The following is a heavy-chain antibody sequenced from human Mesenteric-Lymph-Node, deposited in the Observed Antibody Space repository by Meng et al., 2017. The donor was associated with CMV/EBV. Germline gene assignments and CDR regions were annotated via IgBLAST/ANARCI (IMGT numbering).Heavy chain of an antibody. Sequence: GESLKISCAASGFPFSSYAMHWVRQAPGKGLEYVSAISSGGGSTFYADSVKGRFTISRDNSKNTVYLQMGSLRAEDMAVYYCARAYYDFWRGYNTDMSYLEYWGQGTLVTVS. CDR2: ISSGGGST. V-gene: IGHV3-64*02. J-gene: IGHJ4*02. CDR1: GFPFSSYA. D-gene: IGHD3-3*01. CDR3: ARAYYDFWRGYNTDMSYLEY.